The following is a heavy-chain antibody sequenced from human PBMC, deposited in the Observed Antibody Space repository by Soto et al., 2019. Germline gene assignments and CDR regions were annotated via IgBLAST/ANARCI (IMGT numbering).Heavy chain of an antibody. V-gene: IGHV4-61*01. CDR2: MSHSGGT. CDR1: GGFVSSGSYY. Sequence: SETLSLTCAVYGGFVSSGSYYWSWIRQPPGKGLEWIGEMSHSGGTHFNPSLKSRVTISVDTSKNQFSLNIYSVTAADTALYYCARVERGTVTTVVDAFDIWGPGTMLTVSS. CDR3: ARVERGTVTTVVDAFDI. D-gene: IGHD1-1*01. J-gene: IGHJ3*02.